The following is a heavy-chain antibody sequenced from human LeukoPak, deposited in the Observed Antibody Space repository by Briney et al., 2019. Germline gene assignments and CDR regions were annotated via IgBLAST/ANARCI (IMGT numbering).Heavy chain of an antibody. D-gene: IGHD2-2*01. CDR2: IWYDGSNK. J-gene: IGHJ4*02. CDR1: GFTFSSYG. Sequence: PGGSLRLSCAASGFTFSSYGMHWVRQAPGKGLEWVAVIWYDGSNKYYADSVKGRLTISRDNSKNTLYLQMNSLRAEDTAVYYCAKDEGLDPPYCSSTSCYPGDYWGQGTLVTVSS. V-gene: IGHV3-33*06. CDR3: AKDEGLDPPYCSSTSCYPGDY.